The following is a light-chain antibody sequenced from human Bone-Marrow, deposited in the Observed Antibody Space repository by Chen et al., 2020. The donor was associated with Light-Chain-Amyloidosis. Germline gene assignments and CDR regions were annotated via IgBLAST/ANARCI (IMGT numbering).Light chain of an antibody. Sequence: QSVLTQPPSVSGAPGPRVTISCTGSSSNIGAGYDVHWYQQLPGTAPKLLIYGNSNLPAGVPDRFSGSKSCTSASLSITGLLSVDDAYYYCHSYDSSLRGLIFGGGTKLTFL. CDR3: HSYDSSLRGLI. CDR2: GNS. CDR1: SSNIGAGYD. J-gene: IGLJ2*01. V-gene: IGLV1-40*01.